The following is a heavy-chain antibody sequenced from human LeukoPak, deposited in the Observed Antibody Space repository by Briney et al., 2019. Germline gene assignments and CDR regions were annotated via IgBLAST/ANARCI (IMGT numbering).Heavy chain of an antibody. D-gene: IGHD1-1*01. Sequence: SETLTLTCTVSGGSISSYYWSWIRQPAGKGLEWIGRIYTSGSTNYNPSLKSRVTMSVDTSKNQFSLKLSSVTAADTAVYYCARVARGKTNYYYYYMDVWGKGTTVTVSS. CDR1: GGSISSYY. CDR2: IYTSGST. J-gene: IGHJ6*03. CDR3: ARVARGKTNYYYYYMDV. V-gene: IGHV4-4*07.